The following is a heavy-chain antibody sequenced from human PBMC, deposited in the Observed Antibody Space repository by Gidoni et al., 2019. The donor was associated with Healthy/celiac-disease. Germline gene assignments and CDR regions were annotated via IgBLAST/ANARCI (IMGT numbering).Heavy chain of an antibody. V-gene: IGHV3-30*18. J-gene: IGHJ4*02. D-gene: IGHD6-19*01. CDR2: ISYDGSNK. Sequence: QVQLVESGGGVVQPGRSLRLSCAASGFTFGSYGMHWVRQAQGKGLEWVAVISYDGSNKYYADSVKGRFTISRDNSKNTLYLQMNSLRAEDTAVYYCAKDTIAVAGTGDYWGQGTLVTVSS. CDR3: AKDTIAVAGTGDY. CDR1: GFTFGSYG.